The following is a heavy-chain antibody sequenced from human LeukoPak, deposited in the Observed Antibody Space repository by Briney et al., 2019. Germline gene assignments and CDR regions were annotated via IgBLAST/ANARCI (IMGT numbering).Heavy chain of an antibody. CDR1: GGSISSGGYY. Sequence: PSETLSLTCTVSGGSISSGGYYWSWIRQHPGKGLEWIGYIYYSGSTYYNPSLKSRVTISVDTSKNQFSLKLSSVTAADTAVYYCARQGTWFGESYFDYWGQGTLVTVSS. V-gene: IGHV4-31*03. D-gene: IGHD3-10*01. CDR2: IYYSGST. CDR3: ARQGTWFGESYFDY. J-gene: IGHJ4*02.